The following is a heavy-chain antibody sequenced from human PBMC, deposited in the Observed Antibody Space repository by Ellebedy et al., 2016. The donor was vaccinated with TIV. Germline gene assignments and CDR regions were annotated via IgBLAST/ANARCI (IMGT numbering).Heavy chain of an antibody. CDR3: ARGEVTLYYYGMDV. CDR2: IYYIGIT. V-gene: IGHV4-59*01. J-gene: IGHJ6*02. CDR1: GCSISSSY. Sequence: MPSETLSLTCTVPGCSISSSYWSWIRQPPGNALEWIGYIYYIGITNYNPSLKSRVTISVDTSKNQFSLKLSSVTAADTAVYYCARGEVTLYYYGMDVWGQGTTVTVSS.